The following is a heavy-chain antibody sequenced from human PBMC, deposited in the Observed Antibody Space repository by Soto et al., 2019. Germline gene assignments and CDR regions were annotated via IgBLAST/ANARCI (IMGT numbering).Heavy chain of an antibody. J-gene: IGHJ5*02. CDR3: AQGQNYYDSSGRVGP. CDR1: GFAFSNYA. D-gene: IGHD3-22*01. Sequence: EVQLLQSGGGLVQPGGSLKLSCAASGFAFSNYAMSWVRQAPGKGLEWVSVISGSGRSTYYAESVKGRFIISRDNSNNTLHLQINSLRAEDTAVFYCAQGQNYYDSSGRVGPWGQGTVVSVSS. CDR2: ISGSGRST. V-gene: IGHV3-23*01.